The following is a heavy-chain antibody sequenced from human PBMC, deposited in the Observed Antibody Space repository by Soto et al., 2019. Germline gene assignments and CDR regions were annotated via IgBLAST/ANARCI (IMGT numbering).Heavy chain of an antibody. Sequence: PSETLSLTCTVSGGSINSGGYYWSWIRQHPGKGLEWIGYIYYSGSTYYNPSLKSRVTISVDTSKNQFSLKLSSVTAADTAVYYCARATSPYSGNWFDPWGQGTLVTVYS. D-gene: IGHD4-4*01. J-gene: IGHJ5*02. CDR3: ARATSPYSGNWFDP. V-gene: IGHV4-31*03. CDR1: GGSINSGGYY. CDR2: IYYSGST.